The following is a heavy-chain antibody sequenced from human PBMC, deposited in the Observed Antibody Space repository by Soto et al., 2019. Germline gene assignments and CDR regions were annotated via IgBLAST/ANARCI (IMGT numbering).Heavy chain of an antibody. J-gene: IGHJ3*02. Sequence: ASVKVSCKASGYTFTGYYMHWVRQAPGQGLEWMGWINPNSGGTNYAQKFQGWVTMTRDTSISTAYMELSRLRSDDTAVYYCARTKLAVAGPECSCDAFDIWGQGTMVTVSS. V-gene: IGHV1-2*04. CDR1: GYTFTGYY. D-gene: IGHD6-19*01. CDR3: ARTKLAVAGPECSCDAFDI. CDR2: INPNSGGT.